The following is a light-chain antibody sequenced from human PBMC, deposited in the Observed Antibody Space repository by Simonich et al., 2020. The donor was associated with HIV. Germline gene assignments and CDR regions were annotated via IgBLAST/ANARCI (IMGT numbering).Light chain of an antibody. CDR2: DVS. CDR3: CSYTSSSTWV. V-gene: IGLV2-14*01. Sequence: QSALTQPASVSGSPGQSITISCTGTNSDVGGYNYVSWYQQHPGTAPKVMVDDVSKRPSGVSTRFSVSKSGNTASLTISWLQAEDEADYYCCSYTSSSTWVFGGGTKLTVL. J-gene: IGLJ3*02. CDR1: NSDVGGYNY.